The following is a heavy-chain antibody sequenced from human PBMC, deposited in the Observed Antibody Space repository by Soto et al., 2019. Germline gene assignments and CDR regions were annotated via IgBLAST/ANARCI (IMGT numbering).Heavy chain of an antibody. D-gene: IGHD3-3*01. V-gene: IGHV1-46*01. CDR3: ASFTGVDTFRDY. CDR2: IDPDGGST. Sequence: ASVKVSCKASGYSFTSYFMHWVRQAPGQGPEWMGIIDPDGGSTSYAQKFQGRVTMTTDTSTSTVYVELSSLSSEDTAVYYCASFTGVDTFRDYWGQGTLVTVSS. CDR1: GYSFTSYF. J-gene: IGHJ4*02.